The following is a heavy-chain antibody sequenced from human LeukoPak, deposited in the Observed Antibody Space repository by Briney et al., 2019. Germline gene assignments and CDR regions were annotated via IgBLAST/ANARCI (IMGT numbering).Heavy chain of an antibody. Sequence: GGSLRLSCAASGFTFSSYWMSWVRQAPGKGQEWVANIKQDGSEKYYVDSVKGRFTISRDNAKNSLYLQMNSLRAEDTAVYFCARIHEYGSDTYYYYGMDVWGKGTTVTVSS. V-gene: IGHV3-7*03. D-gene: IGHD3-10*01. J-gene: IGHJ6*04. CDR1: GFTFSSYW. CDR3: ARIHEYGSDTYYYYGMDV. CDR2: IKQDGSEK.